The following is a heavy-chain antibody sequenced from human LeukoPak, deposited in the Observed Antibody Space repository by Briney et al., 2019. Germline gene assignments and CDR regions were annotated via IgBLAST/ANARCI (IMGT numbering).Heavy chain of an antibody. V-gene: IGHV1-8*03. Sequence: GASVKVSCKASGYTFTSYDINWVRQATGQGLEWMGWMNPNSGNTGYAQKFQGRVTITRNTSISTAYMELSSLRSEDTAVYYCARAVCMLYECKGRYYYYYMDVWGKGTTVTVSS. CDR2: MNPNSGNT. D-gene: IGHD2-8*01. CDR3: ARAVCMLYECKGRYYYYYMDV. CDR1: GYTFTSYD. J-gene: IGHJ6*03.